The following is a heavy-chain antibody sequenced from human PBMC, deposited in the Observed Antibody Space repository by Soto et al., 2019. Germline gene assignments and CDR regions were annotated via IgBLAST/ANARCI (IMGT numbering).Heavy chain of an antibody. Sequence: PGGSLRLSCAASGFTFSDYYMSWIRQAPGKGLEWVSYISSSGSTIYYADSVKGRFTISRDNAKNSLYLQMNSLRAEDTAVYYCARDHVGLRFLEWLLWDVWGKGTTVTVSS. J-gene: IGHJ6*04. D-gene: IGHD3-3*01. V-gene: IGHV3-11*01. CDR2: ISSSGSTI. CDR1: GFTFSDYY. CDR3: ARDHVGLRFLEWLLWDV.